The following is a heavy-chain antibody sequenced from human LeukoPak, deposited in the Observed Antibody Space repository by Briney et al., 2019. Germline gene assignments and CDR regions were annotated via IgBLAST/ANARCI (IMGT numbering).Heavy chain of an antibody. D-gene: IGHD5-18*01. J-gene: IGHJ4*02. CDR2: IYHSGST. CDR1: GYSISSGYY. CDR3: ATLGLWLYYFDY. V-gene: IGHV4-38-2*02. Sequence: PSETLSLTCTVSGYSISSGYYWGWIRQPPGKGLEWIGSIYHSGSTYYNPSLKSRVTISVDTSKNQFSLKLSSVTAADTAVYYCATLGLWLYYFDYWGQGTLVTVSS.